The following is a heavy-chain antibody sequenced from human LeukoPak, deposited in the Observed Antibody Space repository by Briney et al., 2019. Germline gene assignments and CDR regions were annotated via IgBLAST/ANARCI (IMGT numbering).Heavy chain of an antibody. J-gene: IGHJ5*02. V-gene: IGHV3-74*01. Sequence: GGSLRLSCAASGIPFSTYSMHWVRQPPGKGLVWVSRISPDGTSRAYADSVQGRFIISRDSAKNTLFLQMNSLAFEDTAVYYCTRDGGLLPDTWGKGTLVTVSS. CDR3: TRDGGLLPDT. D-gene: IGHD2-21*02. CDR1: GIPFSTYS. CDR2: ISPDGTSR.